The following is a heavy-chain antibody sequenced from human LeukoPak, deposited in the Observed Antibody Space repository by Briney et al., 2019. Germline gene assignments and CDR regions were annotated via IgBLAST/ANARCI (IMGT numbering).Heavy chain of an antibody. J-gene: IGHJ4*02. CDR3: ARGGNLYCSATSCYDFDY. D-gene: IGHD2-2*01. CDR2: ISSSSSYI. V-gene: IGHV3-21*01. CDR1: GFTLSRYS. Sequence: PGGSLRLSCAASGFTLSRYSMNWVRQAPGKGLEWVSSISSSSSYIYYGDSVKGRFTISRDNAKNSLYLQINSLRAEDTAVNYCARGGNLYCSATSCYDFDYWGQGTLVTVSP.